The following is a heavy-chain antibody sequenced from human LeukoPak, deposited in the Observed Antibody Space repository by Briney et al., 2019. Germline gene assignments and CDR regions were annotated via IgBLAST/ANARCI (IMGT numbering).Heavy chain of an antibody. Sequence: ASVKVSCKASGYTFTGYYMHWVRQAPGQGVEWMGWINPNSGGTNYTQKFQGRVTMTRDTSSSTAYMELSRLRSDDTAVYYCARDTAAAGRLVRYYYSMDVWGQGTTVTVSS. J-gene: IGHJ6*02. V-gene: IGHV1-2*02. CDR1: GYTFTGYY. CDR3: ARDTAAAGRLVRYYYSMDV. D-gene: IGHD6-13*01. CDR2: INPNSGGT.